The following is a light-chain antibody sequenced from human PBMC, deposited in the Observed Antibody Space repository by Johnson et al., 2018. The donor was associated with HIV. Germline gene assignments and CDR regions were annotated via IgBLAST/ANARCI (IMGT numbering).Light chain of an antibody. CDR3: GTWDSSLSAYV. CDR1: SSNIGNSY. Sequence: QSVLTQPPSVSAAPGQKVTISCSGSSSNIGNSYVSWYQQLPGTAPKLLIYDNNKRPSGVPDRFSGSKSGTSATLAITRLQTGDEADYYCGTWDSSLSAYVFGTGTKVTVL. V-gene: IGLV1-51*01. CDR2: DNN. J-gene: IGLJ1*01.